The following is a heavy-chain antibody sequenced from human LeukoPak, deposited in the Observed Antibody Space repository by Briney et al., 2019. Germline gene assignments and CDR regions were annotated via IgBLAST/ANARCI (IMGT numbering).Heavy chain of an antibody. CDR1: GGSFSGYY. D-gene: IGHD3-9*01. CDR3: ARQGEALRYFDWLLPRTYNWFDP. Sequence: SETLSLTCAVYGGSFSGYYWSWIRQPPGKGLEWIGEINHSGSTNYNPSLKSRVTISVDTSKNQFSLKLSSVTAADTAVYYCARQGEALRYFDWLLPRTYNWFDPWGQGTLVTVSS. J-gene: IGHJ5*02. V-gene: IGHV4-34*01. CDR2: INHSGST.